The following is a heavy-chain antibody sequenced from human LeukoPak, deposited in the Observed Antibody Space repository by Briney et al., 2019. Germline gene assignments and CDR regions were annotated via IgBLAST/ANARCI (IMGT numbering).Heavy chain of an antibody. J-gene: IGHJ3*02. Sequence: GASVKVSCKASGGTFSSYAISWVRQAPGQGLEWMGGIIPIFGTANYAQKFQGRVTITTDESTSTAYMELSSLRSEDTAVYYCARGVITFGGVIAPNAFDIWGQGTMVTVSS. V-gene: IGHV1-69*05. D-gene: IGHD3-16*02. CDR1: GGTFSSYA. CDR2: IIPIFGTA. CDR3: ARGVITFGGVIAPNAFDI.